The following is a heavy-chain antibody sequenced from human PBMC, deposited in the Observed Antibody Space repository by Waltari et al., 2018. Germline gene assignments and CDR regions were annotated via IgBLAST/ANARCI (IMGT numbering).Heavy chain of an antibody. CDR2: VNSDGSGT. CDR1: GFTFSNYW. CDR3: ARVAPNWSVDL. J-gene: IGHJ2*01. Sequence: EVQLVESGGGLVQPGGSLRLSCAASGFTFSNYWMHWVRQPPGKGLVWRSRVNSDGSGTIYADSVKGRFSISRDNGKNTLYLQMNSLRAEDSGVYFCARVAPNWSVDLWGRGTLVTVSS. V-gene: IGHV3-74*01.